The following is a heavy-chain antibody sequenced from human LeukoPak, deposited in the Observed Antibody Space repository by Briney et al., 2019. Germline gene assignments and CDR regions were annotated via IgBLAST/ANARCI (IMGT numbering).Heavy chain of an antibody. V-gene: IGHV3-23*01. J-gene: IGHJ4*02. CDR2: ISGSGGST. CDR3: AKEWELLQVFDY. Sequence: GGFLRLSCAASGFTFSTYGMSWVRQAPGKGLEWVSAISGSGGSTYYADSVKGRFTISRDNSKNTLYLQMNSLRAEDTAVYYCAKEWELLQVFDYWGQGTLVTVSS. CDR1: GFTFSTYG. D-gene: IGHD1-26*01.